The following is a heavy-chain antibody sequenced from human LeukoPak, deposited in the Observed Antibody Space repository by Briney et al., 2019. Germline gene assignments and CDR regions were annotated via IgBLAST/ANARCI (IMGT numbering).Heavy chain of an antibody. CDR2: IYYSGST. D-gene: IGHD2-2*01. J-gene: IGHJ5*02. CDR3: ARDLGCSSTSCYEGNWFDP. CDR1: GGSSSNYY. V-gene: IGHV4-59*13. Sequence: SETLSLTCSVSGGSSSNYYWSWIRQPPGKGLEWIGYIYYSGSTNYNPSLKSRVTISVDTSRNQFSLNLRSVTAADTAVYYCARDLGCSSTSCYEGNWFDPWGQGTLVTVSS.